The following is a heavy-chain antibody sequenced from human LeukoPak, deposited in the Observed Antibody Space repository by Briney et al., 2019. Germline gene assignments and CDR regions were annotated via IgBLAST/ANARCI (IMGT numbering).Heavy chain of an antibody. CDR1: GFTFSDSW. D-gene: IGHD1-7*01. J-gene: IGHJ5*02. CDR3: VRGVGVSRFNYLDP. V-gene: IGHV3-33*08. Sequence: GGSLRLSCAASGFTFSDSWMNWVRQAPGKGLEWVAVIWYDASNKYYADSVKGRFTISRDNSKNTLYLQMNSLRDDDTAVYYCVRGVGVSRFNYLDPWGQGTLVIVSS. CDR2: IWYDASNK.